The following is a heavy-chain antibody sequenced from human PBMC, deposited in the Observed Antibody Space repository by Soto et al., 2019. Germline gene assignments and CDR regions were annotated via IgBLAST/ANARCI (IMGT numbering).Heavy chain of an antibody. CDR3: ARGFAIDWYTYYFDY. Sequence: SETLSLTCTVSGASISGYHWSWIRQPPGKGLECLGYISYSGATNYNPSLKSRVTMSIDTSKNQFSLQLNSVTAADTAVYYCARGFAIDWYTYYFDYWGQAPLVTVSS. CDR1: GASISGYH. J-gene: IGHJ4*02. D-gene: IGHD3-9*01. V-gene: IGHV4-59*08. CDR2: ISYSGAT.